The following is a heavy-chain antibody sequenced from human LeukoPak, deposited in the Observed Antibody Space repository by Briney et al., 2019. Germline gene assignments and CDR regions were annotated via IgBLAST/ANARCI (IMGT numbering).Heavy chain of an antibody. CDR3: VVRTTVVIHLFRY. CDR1: GYTFTSYD. J-gene: IGHJ4*02. V-gene: IGHV1-8*01. D-gene: IGHD4-23*01. Sequence: ASVKVSCKASGYTFTSYDINWVRQATGQGLEWMGWMNPNSGNTGYAQKFQGRVTMTRNTSISTAYMELSSLRSEDTAVYYCVVRTTVVIHLFRYWGQGTLVTVS. CDR2: MNPNSGNT.